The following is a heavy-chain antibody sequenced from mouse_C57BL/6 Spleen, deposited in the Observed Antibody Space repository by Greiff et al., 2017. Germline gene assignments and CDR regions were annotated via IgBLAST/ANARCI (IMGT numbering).Heavy chain of an antibody. CDR1: GYTFTSYW. J-gene: IGHJ2*01. CDR2: INPSNGGT. Sequence: QVQLQQPGTELVKPGASVKLSCKASGYTFTSYWMHWVKQRPGQGLEWIGNINPSNGGTNYNEKFKSKATLTVDKSSSTAYMQLISLTAEDSAVYYCARPSIYGGYYVLDYWGHGTTLTVSS. CDR3: ARPSIYGGYYVLDY. D-gene: IGHD2-3*01. V-gene: IGHV1-53*01.